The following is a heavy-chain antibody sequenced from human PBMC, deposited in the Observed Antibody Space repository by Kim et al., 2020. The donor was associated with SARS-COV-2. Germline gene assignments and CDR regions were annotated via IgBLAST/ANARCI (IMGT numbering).Heavy chain of an antibody. CDR3: AKGGYSSGWYSLDY. D-gene: IGHD6-19*01. CDR2: ISYDGSNK. J-gene: IGHJ4*02. CDR1: GFTFSSYG. V-gene: IGHV3-30*18. Sequence: GGSLRLSCAASGFTFSSYGMHWVRQAPGKGLEWVAVISYDGSNKYYADSVKGRFTISRDNSKNTLYLQMNSLRAEDTAVYYCAKGGYSSGWYSLDYWGQGTLVTVSS.